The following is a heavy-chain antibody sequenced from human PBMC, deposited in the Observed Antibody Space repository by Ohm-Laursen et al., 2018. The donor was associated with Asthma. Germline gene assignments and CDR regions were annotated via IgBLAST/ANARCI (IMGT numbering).Heavy chain of an antibody. D-gene: IGHD3-3*01. V-gene: IGHV4-30-2*01. CDR3: ARAPFGVVISFLDY. J-gene: IGHJ4*02. CDR2: TNHSGST. Sequence: TLSLTCAVSRGSITSGGFSRRWPRQPPGEGLVGVWDTNHSGSTYYNPSLKSRVAISVDRSKNQFSLKLSSVTAADTAVYYCARAPFGVVISFLDYWGQGTLVTVSS. CDR1: RGSITSGGFS.